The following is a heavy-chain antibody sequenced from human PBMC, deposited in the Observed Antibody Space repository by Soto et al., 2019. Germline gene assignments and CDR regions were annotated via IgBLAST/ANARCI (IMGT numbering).Heavy chain of an antibody. CDR2: IYYSGST. V-gene: IGHV4-39*01. J-gene: IGHJ2*01. CDR3: ARRLSAAGKVWYFDL. Sequence: KPSETLSLTCTVSGGSISSSSYYWGWIRQPPGKGLEWIGSIYYSGSTYYNPSLKSRVTISVDTSKNQFSLKLSSVTAADTAVYYCARRLSAAGKVWYFDLWGRGTLVTVSS. CDR1: GGSISSSSYY. D-gene: IGHD6-13*01.